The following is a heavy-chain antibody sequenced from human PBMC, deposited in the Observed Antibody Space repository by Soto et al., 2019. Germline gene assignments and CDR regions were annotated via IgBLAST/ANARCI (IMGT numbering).Heavy chain of an antibody. CDR1: EFTFSNYA. D-gene: IGHD1-26*01. CDR2: ISGSGGTT. J-gene: IGHJ5*02. Sequence: GGSLRLSCAASEFTFSNYAMSWVREAPGRGLEWISGISGSGGTTYDADSVKGRFIISRDNSKNTLYLQMNSLRAEDTAIYYCAKDLVLLRSWGQGTLVTVSS. CDR3: AKDLVLLRS. V-gene: IGHV3-23*01.